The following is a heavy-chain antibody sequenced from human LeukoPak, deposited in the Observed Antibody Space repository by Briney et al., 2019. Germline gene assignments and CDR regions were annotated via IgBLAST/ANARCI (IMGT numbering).Heavy chain of an antibody. CDR2: IKQDGGEK. CDR1: GFTFSSYW. V-gene: IGHV3-7*03. J-gene: IGHJ4*02. D-gene: IGHD3-10*01. Sequence: GGSLRLSCAASGFTFSSYWMSWVRQAPGKGLEWVANIKQDGGEKYYVDSVKGRFTISRDNAKNSLYLQMNSLRAEDTAVYYCARARLVGSGSYWAFDYWGQGTLVTVSS. CDR3: ARARLVGSGSYWAFDY.